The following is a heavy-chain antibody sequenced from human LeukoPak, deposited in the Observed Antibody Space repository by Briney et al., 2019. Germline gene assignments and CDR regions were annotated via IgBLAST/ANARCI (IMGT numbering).Heavy chain of an antibody. CDR1: GFTFSSYS. CDR2: ISSSSSTI. CDR3: AKDREPLTSSGWPRAYFDY. J-gene: IGHJ4*02. Sequence: GGSLRLSCAASGFTFSSYSMNWVRQAPGKGLEWVSYISSSSSTIYYADSVKGRFTISRDNAKNSLYLQMNSLRAEDTAVYYCAKDREPLTSSGWPRAYFDYWGQGALVTVSS. V-gene: IGHV3-48*01. D-gene: IGHD6-19*01.